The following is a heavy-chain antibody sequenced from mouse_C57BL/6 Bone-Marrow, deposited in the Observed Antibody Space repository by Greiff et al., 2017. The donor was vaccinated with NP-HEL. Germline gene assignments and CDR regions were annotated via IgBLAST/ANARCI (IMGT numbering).Heavy chain of an antibody. Sequence: QVQLQQPGAELVRPGTSVKLSCKASGYTFTSYWMHWVKQRPGQGLEWIGEILPGSGSTNYNEKFKGKATFTADTSSNTAYMQLSSLTTEDSAIYYCARFFYGSPYDYWGQGTTLTVSS. J-gene: IGHJ2*01. V-gene: IGHV1-9*01. D-gene: IGHD1-1*01. CDR1: GYTFTSYW. CDR3: ARFFYGSPYDY. CDR2: ILPGSGST.